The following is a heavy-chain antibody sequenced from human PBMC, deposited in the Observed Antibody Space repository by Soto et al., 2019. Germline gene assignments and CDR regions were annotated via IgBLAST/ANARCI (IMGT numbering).Heavy chain of an antibody. J-gene: IGHJ5*02. Sequence: ASVKVSCKASGYTFTSYGISWVRQAPGQGLEWMGWISAYNGNTNYAQKLQGRVTMTTDTSTSTAYMELRSLRSDDTTVYYCSRGSRASRYNWFDPWGQGTLVTVSS. CDR3: SRGSRASRYNWFDP. V-gene: IGHV1-18*01. CDR1: GYTFTSYG. CDR2: ISAYNGNT.